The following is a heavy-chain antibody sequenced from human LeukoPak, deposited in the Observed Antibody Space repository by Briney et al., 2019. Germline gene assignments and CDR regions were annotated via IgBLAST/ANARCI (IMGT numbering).Heavy chain of an antibody. J-gene: IGHJ4*02. D-gene: IGHD3-16*02. CDR1: GGSFSGYY. Sequence: PSETLSLTCAVYGGSFSGYYWSWIRQPPGKGLEWIGEINHSGSTNYNPSLKSRVTISVDTSKNQFSLKLSSVTAADTAVYYCARGPRDYVWGSYRYFFDCWGQGTLVTVSS. V-gene: IGHV4-34*01. CDR2: INHSGST. CDR3: ARGPRDYVWGSYRYFFDC.